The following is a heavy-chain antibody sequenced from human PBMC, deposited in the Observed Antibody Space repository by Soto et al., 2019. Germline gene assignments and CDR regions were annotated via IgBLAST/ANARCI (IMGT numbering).Heavy chain of an antibody. D-gene: IGHD3-10*01. CDR2: IKQDGGER. Sequence: ESGGVLVQPGESLRLSCAASGFTFSNYWMSWVRQAPGKGLEWVANIKQDGGERNYVDSVKGRFTIARDNAKNSLYLQLSSLRAEDTAVYYCARAGSENDYWGQGTLVTVSS. CDR1: GFTFSNYW. V-gene: IGHV3-7*05. CDR3: ARAGSENDY. J-gene: IGHJ4*02.